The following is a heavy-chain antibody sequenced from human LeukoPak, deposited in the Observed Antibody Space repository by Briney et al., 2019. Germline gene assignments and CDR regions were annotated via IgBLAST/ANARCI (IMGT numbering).Heavy chain of an antibody. Sequence: GASVKVSCKASGDTLTGDYIHWVRQAPGQGLEWMGWINPNSGGRNYAQKFQGRVTMTRDTSTTYMELSRLTSDDTAVYYCARAYSCYEAFDYWGQGTLVTVSS. V-gene: IGHV1-2*02. CDR1: GDTLTGDY. D-gene: IGHD5-12*01. CDR3: ARAYSCYEAFDY. J-gene: IGHJ4*02. CDR2: INPNSGGR.